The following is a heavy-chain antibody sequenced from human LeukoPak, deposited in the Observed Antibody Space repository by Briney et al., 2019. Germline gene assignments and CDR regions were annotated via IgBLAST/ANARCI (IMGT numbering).Heavy chain of an antibody. Sequence: SETLSLTCTVSGGSISSYYWSWIRQPPGKGLEWIGYIYYSGSTNYNPSLKSRVTISVDTSKNQFSLKLSSVTAADTAVYYCARVGYCSGGSCYSGYYYHYMDVWGKGTTVTVSS. CDR1: GGSISSYY. V-gene: IGHV4-59*01. CDR2: IYYSGST. D-gene: IGHD2-15*01. J-gene: IGHJ6*03. CDR3: ARVGYCSGGSCYSGYYYHYMDV.